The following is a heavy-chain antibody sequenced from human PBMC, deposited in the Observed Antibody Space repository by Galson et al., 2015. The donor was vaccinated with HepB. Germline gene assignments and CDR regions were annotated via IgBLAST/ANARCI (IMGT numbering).Heavy chain of an antibody. CDR2: ISWNSGSI. CDR3: AKSNALLYYYDSSGYYDY. J-gene: IGHJ4*02. CDR1: GFTFSSYG. D-gene: IGHD3-22*01. V-gene: IGHV3-9*01. Sequence: SLRLSCAASGFTFSSYGMHWVRQAPGKGLEWVSGISWNSGSIGYADSVKGRFTISRDNAKNSLYLQMNSLRAGDTALYYCAKSNALLYYYDSSGYYDYWGQGTLVTVSS.